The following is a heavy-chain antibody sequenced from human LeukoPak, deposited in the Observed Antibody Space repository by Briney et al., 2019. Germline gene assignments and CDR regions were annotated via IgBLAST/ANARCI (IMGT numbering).Heavy chain of an antibody. V-gene: IGHV4-31*03. D-gene: IGHD3-3*01. CDR3: ARRFLEWLFFDY. CDR1: GGSISSGGYY. J-gene: IGHJ4*02. Sequence: SETLSLTCTVSGGSISSGGYYWSWIRQHPGRGLEWIGYIYYSGSTYYNPSLKSRVTISGDTSKNQFSLKLSSVTAADTAVYYCARRFLEWLFFDYWGQGTLVTVSS. CDR2: IYYSGST.